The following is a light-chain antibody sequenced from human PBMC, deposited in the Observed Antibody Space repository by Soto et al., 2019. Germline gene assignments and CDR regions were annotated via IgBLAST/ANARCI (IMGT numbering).Light chain of an antibody. CDR2: WAS. J-gene: IGKJ5*01. CDR1: QSVLYFSNNKNY. Sequence: DIVMTQSPDSLAVSLGERATINCKSSQSVLYFSNNKNYLAWYQQKPGQPPKLLIYWASTRESGVPDRFSGSGSGTDFTLTISSLQAEDVAVYYCQQYYSSPITFGQGKRLEIK. V-gene: IGKV4-1*01. CDR3: QQYYSSPIT.